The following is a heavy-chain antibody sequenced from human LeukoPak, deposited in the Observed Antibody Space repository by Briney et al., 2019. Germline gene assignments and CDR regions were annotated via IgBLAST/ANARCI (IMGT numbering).Heavy chain of an antibody. CDR1: GFTFSDYY. CDR3: AKPYYYDSSGYSNPPWYYFDY. Sequence: GGSLRLSCAASGFTFSDYYMSWIRQAPGKGLEWVSYISSSSSTIYYADSVKGRFTISRDNAKNSLYLQMNSLRAEDTAVYYCAKPYYYDSSGYSNPPWYYFDYWGQGTLVTVSS. D-gene: IGHD3-22*01. V-gene: IGHV3-11*01. CDR2: ISSSSSTI. J-gene: IGHJ4*02.